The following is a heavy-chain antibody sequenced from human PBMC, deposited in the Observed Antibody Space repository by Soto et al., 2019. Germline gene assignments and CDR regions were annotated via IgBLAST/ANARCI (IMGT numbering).Heavy chain of an antibody. J-gene: IGHJ4*02. Sequence: SGPTLVNPTQTLTLTCTFSGFSLSTSGMCVSWIRQPPGKALEWLARTDWDDDKYYSTSLKTRLTISKDTSKNQVVLTMTNMDPVDTATYYCARSHTATTSGYFDYWGQGTLVTVSS. CDR3: ARSHTATTSGYFDY. CDR1: GFSLSTSGMC. V-gene: IGHV2-70*11. D-gene: IGHD4-17*01. CDR2: TDWDDDK.